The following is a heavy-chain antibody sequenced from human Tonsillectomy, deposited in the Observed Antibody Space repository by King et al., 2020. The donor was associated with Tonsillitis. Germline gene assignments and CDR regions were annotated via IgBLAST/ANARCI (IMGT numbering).Heavy chain of an antibody. J-gene: IGHJ4*02. Sequence: LQLQESGPGVVKPSETLSLTCTVSGGSISRSDQYWAWIRQSPGKGLEWIGYMYSSGTIFYNPSLKSRITISGGTSEIRFSLKLSSVTAADTAVYFCARYVSGTFDYWDQGALVTISS. D-gene: IGHD1-26*01. V-gene: IGHV4-39*01. CDR1: GGSISRSDQY. CDR3: ARYVSGTFDY. CDR2: MYSSGTI.